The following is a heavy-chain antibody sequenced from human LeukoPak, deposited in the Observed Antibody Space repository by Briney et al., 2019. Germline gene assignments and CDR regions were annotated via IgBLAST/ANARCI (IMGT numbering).Heavy chain of an antibody. V-gene: IGHV3-21*01. CDR2: ISSSSSYI. Sequence: TGGSLRLSCAASGFTFSSYSMNRVRRAPGKGLEWVSSISSSSSYIYYADSVKGRFTISRDNAKNSLYLQMNSLRAEDTAVYYCARDRGFGREDWFDPWGQGTLVTVSS. J-gene: IGHJ5*02. D-gene: IGHD3-10*01. CDR3: ARDRGFGREDWFDP. CDR1: GFTFSSYS.